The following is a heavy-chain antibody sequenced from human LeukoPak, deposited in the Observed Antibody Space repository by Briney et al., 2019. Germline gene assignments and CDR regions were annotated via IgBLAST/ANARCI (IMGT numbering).Heavy chain of an antibody. CDR1: GFDLTRHA. V-gene: IGHV3-23*01. CDR3: AKDLVLPAYQPFDS. D-gene: IGHD3-9*01. Sequence: GGSLRLSCAASGFDLTRHAMSWVRQTPGKGLEWVSDIRSDSFTTTYADSVKGRFTISRDNSKKTLYLQMNSLRVEDTAVYYCAKDLVLPAYQPFDSWGQGTLVTVSS. J-gene: IGHJ4*02. CDR2: IRSDSFTT.